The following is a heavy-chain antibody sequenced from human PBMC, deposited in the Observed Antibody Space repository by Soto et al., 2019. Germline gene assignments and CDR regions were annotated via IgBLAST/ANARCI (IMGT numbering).Heavy chain of an antibody. J-gene: IGHJ4*02. V-gene: IGHV3-23*01. CDR3: AKGKGAGATPDGANC. CDR1: GFTFSNYG. CDR2: IRSDGDTT. Sequence: EVQVLESGGGLVQPGGSLRLSCAASGFTFSNYGMNWVRQAPGKGLEWVSGIRSDGDTTYNSDSVKGRFTASRDTFKNTVYLQMNSLRVEDSAVYYCAKGKGAGATPDGANCWGQGTLVTVSS. D-gene: IGHD1-26*01.